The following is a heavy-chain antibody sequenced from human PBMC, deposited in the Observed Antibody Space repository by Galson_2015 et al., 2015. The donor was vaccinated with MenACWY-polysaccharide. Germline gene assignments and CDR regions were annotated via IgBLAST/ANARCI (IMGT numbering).Heavy chain of an antibody. D-gene: IGHD6-19*01. Sequence: SLRLSCAASGFTFGSYAMSWVRQAPGKGLEWVSGISASGSSTYYADSVKGQFTISRDDSKNTLYLQMNSLRAEDTAIYFCAKDIAVPKPYYFDYWGQGALVTVSS. CDR2: ISASGSST. CDR3: AKDIAVPKPYYFDY. J-gene: IGHJ4*02. V-gene: IGHV3-23*01. CDR1: GFTFGSYA.